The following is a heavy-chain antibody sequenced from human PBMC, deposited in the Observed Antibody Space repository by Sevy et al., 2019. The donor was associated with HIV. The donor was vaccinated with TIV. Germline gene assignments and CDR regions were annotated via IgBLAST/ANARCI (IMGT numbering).Heavy chain of an antibody. CDR2: INEDGTEK. V-gene: IGHV3-7*01. J-gene: IGHJ6*02. CDR3: ARDNATVSTRGLRYYYYGTDV. CDR1: GFTFSTYW. D-gene: IGHD3-22*01. Sequence: GGSLRLSCAASGFTFSTYWMSWFRQAPGKGLEWAANINEDGTEKFYVDSVKGRFTMSRDNAKNSLYLQMNSLRAEDAAVYYCARDNATVSTRGLRYYYYGTDVWGQGTTVTVSS.